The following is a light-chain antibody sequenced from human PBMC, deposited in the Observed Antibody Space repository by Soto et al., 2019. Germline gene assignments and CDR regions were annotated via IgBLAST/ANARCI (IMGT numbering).Light chain of an antibody. CDR2: GAS. J-gene: IGKJ1*01. CDR1: QSVSIN. Sequence: ETVMTQSPATLSVSPGERVILSCRASQSVSINLAWYQQKPGQAPRLLIYGASTRAPDIPARFSGSGSGTEFTLTISSLQSEDFAVYYCQHYNNWPPWTFGQGTKVELK. V-gene: IGKV3-15*01. CDR3: QHYNNWPPWT.